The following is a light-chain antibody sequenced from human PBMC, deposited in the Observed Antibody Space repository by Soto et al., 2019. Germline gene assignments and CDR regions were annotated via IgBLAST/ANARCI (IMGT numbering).Light chain of an antibody. CDR2: GAS. Sequence: EIGLTQFPGTLSLSPGERGTLSCRASESXXXXXLAWYQQKPGQPPRLLIFGASDRAXGIPDRFSGSGSGXXXXXXXXXXXXEDXAVYYCXXYDGSPLSFGGGTRVELK. J-gene: IGKJ4*01. V-gene: IGKV3-20*01. CDR3: XXYDGSPLS. CDR1: ESXXXXX.